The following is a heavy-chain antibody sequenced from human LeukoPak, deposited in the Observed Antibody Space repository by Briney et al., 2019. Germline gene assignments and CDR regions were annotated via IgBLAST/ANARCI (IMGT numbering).Heavy chain of an antibody. D-gene: IGHD2-2*01. V-gene: IGHV3-30*02. Sequence: GGSLRLSCAASGFTFSCYGMHWVRQAPGKGLEWVAFIRYDGSNKYYADSVKGRFTISRDNSKNTLYLQMNSLRAEDTAVYYCAKEGPGSSTSFDYWGQGTLVTVSS. CDR2: IRYDGSNK. J-gene: IGHJ4*02. CDR1: GFTFSCYG. CDR3: AKEGPGSSTSFDY.